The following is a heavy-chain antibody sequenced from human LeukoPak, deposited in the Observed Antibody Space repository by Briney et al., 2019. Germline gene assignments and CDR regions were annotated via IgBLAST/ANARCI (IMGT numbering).Heavy chain of an antibody. D-gene: IGHD3-9*01. Sequence: SETLSLTCTVSGGSISSYYGSWIRQPPGKGLEWIGYIYYSGSTNYNPSLTSRVTISVDTSKNQLSLKLSSVTAADTAVYYCARGVRYFDWLLPYYFDYWGQGTLVTVSS. CDR1: GGSISSYY. V-gene: IGHV4-59*01. J-gene: IGHJ4*02. CDR2: IYYSGST. CDR3: ARGVRYFDWLLPYYFDY.